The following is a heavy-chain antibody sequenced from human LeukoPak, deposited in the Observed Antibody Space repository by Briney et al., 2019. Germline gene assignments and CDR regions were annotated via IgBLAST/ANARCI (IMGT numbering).Heavy chain of an antibody. CDR2: INPSGGST. D-gene: IGHD3-22*01. CDR3: ARGIHSSGYYEHDPRPPPFDY. J-gene: IGHJ4*02. Sequence: GASVKVSCKAPGYTFTGYYMHWVRQPPGQGLEWVGIINPSGGSTSYAQKFQGRVTMTRDTSTSTVYMELSSLRSEDTAVYYCARGIHSSGYYEHDPRPPPFDYWGQGTLVTVSS. V-gene: IGHV1-46*01. CDR1: GYTFTGYY.